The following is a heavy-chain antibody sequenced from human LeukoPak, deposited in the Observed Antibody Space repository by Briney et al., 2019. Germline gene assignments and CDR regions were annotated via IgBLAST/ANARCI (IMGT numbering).Heavy chain of an antibody. CDR2: TFYNGNT. D-gene: IGHD1-14*01. V-gene: IGHV4-59*08. Sequence: PSETLSLTCTVSGGSISSYYWSWIRQPPGKGLEWIGYTFYNGNTDYNPSLKSRVTISLDTSKNHFSLRLNSVTAADTAVYYCARHTYRTFYFDSWGQGALVTVSS. CDR3: ARHTYRTFYFDS. CDR1: GGSISSYY. J-gene: IGHJ4*02.